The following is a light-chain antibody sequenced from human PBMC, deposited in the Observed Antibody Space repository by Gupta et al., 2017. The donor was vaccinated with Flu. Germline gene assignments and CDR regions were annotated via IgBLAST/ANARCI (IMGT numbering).Light chain of an antibody. CDR1: HSRSSHTEKGNY. Sequence: GGWSPVKCATLHSRSSHTEKGNYLAWYQQKPGQPPKLIIYGASTRATGIPDRFSGGGSGTDFTLTISSLQAEDAAVYYCQQEDSTPGTFGRGTKVEIK. J-gene: IGKJ1*01. V-gene: IGKV4-1*01. CDR2: GAS. CDR3: QQEDSTPGT.